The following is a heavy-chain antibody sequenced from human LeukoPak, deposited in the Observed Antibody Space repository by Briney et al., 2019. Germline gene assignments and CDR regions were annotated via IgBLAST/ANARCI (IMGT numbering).Heavy chain of an antibody. J-gene: IGHJ4*02. Sequence: GGSLRLSCAASGFTFSSYNMHWVRQAPGKGLEWVSSISSSSTYIYYADSVKGRFTISRDNAKNSLYLQMNSLRAEDTAVYYCARDLGIGSRLDYWGQGTLVTVSS. CDR2: ISSSSTYI. CDR1: GFTFSSYN. CDR3: ARDLGIGSRLDY. V-gene: IGHV3-21*01. D-gene: IGHD2-15*01.